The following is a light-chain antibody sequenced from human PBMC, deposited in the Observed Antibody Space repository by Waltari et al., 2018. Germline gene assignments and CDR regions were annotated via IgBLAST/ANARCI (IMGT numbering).Light chain of an antibody. CDR3: ASWDGSLDGWV. CDR2: HDN. Sequence: QSVLTQPPSASGTPGQRVTISCSGSSSNIATNVVHWYQLLPGAAPKLLLYHDNDRPSGGPDRFSGSRSGSSASLAITGLQSEDEADYFCASWDGSLDGWVFGGGTTVTVL. CDR1: SSNIATNV. V-gene: IGLV1-44*01. J-gene: IGLJ3*02.